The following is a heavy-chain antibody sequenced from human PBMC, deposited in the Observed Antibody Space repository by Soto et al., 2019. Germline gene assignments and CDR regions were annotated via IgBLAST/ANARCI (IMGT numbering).Heavy chain of an antibody. CDR1: GFALSRYV. Sequence: EVQLLESGGGLVQAGGSLRLSCAASGFALSRYVMTWVRQTPGKGLEWVSHISGSGGDTYYAASVKGRFTIYRDNSKNTLHLQMNSLRAEDTAVYYCAKGLDNDNDHVWSQGSAVTVTS. D-gene: IGHD3-16*01. J-gene: IGHJ6*02. V-gene: IGHV3-23*01. CDR2: ISGSGGDT. CDR3: AKGLDNDNDHV.